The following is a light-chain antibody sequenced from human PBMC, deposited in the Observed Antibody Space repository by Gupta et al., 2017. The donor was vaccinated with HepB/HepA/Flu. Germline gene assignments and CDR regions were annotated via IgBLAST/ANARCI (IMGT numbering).Light chain of an antibody. Sequence: DIQMTQSPSTLSASVGDRVTITCRASQSISSWLVWYQQKPGKAPKLLIYKASSLESGVPSRFSGSGSGTEFTLTISSLQPDDFATYYCQQYKSYYRTFGQGTKVEIK. V-gene: IGKV1-5*03. CDR1: QSISSW. J-gene: IGKJ1*01. CDR2: KAS. CDR3: QQYKSYYRT.